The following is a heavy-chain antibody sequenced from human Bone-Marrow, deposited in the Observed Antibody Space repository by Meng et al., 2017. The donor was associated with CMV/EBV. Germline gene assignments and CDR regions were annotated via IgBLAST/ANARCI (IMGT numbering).Heavy chain of an antibody. CDR1: GGTFSSYA. J-gene: IGHJ4*02. V-gene: IGHV1-69*05. D-gene: IGHD1-26*01. CDR2: IIPIFGTA. CDR3: ARDRVGATPDDY. Sequence: SVKVSCKASGGTFSSYAISWVRQAPGQGLEWMGGIIPIFGTANYAQKFQGGVTMTRDTSTSTVYMELSSLRSEDTAVYYCARDRVGATPDDYWGQGTLVTVSS.